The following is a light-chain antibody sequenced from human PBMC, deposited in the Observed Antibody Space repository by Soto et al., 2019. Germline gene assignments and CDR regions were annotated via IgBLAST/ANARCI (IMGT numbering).Light chain of an antibody. CDR3: SSYEGSNTYV. CDR1: SSDVGGYRY. CDR2: EVS. J-gene: IGLJ1*01. Sequence: QSALTQPLSASGSPGQSITIFCTGTSSDVGGYRYVSWYQQYPNKAPRLIIYEVSRRPSGVPDRFSGSKSGNVASLTVSGLQAEDEADYYCSSYEGSNTYVFGTGTKVTVL. V-gene: IGLV2-8*01.